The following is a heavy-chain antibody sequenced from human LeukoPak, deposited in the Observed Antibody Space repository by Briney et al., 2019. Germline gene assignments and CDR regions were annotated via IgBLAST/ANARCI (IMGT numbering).Heavy chain of an antibody. Sequence: GGSLRLSCTTSGFTFTLYWMAWIRQSPGKGLEWVTNINQDESQQYYLESVEGRFTVSGDNARNSVYLHMNNLRVEDTAVYYCSNGIYSPSYWGRGTLVTVSS. D-gene: IGHD6-13*01. J-gene: IGHJ4*02. CDR3: SNGIYSPSY. CDR1: GFTFTLYW. V-gene: IGHV3-7*01. CDR2: INQDESQQ.